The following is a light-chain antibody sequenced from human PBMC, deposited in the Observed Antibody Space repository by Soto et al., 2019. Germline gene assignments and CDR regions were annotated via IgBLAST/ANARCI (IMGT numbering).Light chain of an antibody. CDR2: GAS. Sequence: EVVMTQSPATLSVSPGXRATLSCRASQSVTTNMAWYQQKPGQAPRLLIYGASTRATGIPARFSGSGSGTDFTLTISSLQSEDFAVYYCQQYNNWPPWTFGQGTKVDIK. J-gene: IGKJ1*01. CDR1: QSVTTN. CDR3: QQYNNWPPWT. V-gene: IGKV3-15*01.